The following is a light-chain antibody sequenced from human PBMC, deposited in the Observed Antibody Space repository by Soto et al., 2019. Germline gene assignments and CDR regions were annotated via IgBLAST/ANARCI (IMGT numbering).Light chain of an antibody. Sequence: EIVLTQSPATLSLSPGEGATLSCRASQSVSIYLAWYQQKPGQAPRLLIYDASNRATGIPARFSGSGSGTDFTLTISSLEPEDFVVYYCQQRSDWPLTFGGGTKVEIK. CDR3: QQRSDWPLT. CDR2: DAS. CDR1: QSVSIY. J-gene: IGKJ4*01. V-gene: IGKV3-11*01.